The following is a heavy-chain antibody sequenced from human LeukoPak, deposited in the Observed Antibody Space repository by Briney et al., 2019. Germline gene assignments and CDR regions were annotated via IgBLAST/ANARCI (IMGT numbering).Heavy chain of an antibody. D-gene: IGHD2-2*01. CDR2: INPNSGGT. J-gene: IGHJ4*02. CDR1: GYTFTGYY. Sequence: ASVKVSCKASGYTFTGYYMHWVRQAPRQGLEWMGRINPNSGGTNYAQKFQGRVTMTRDTSVSTAYMELNRLTSDDTAVYYCARGEKYQLLPSWGQGTLVTVSS. CDR3: ARGEKYQLLPS. V-gene: IGHV1-2*02.